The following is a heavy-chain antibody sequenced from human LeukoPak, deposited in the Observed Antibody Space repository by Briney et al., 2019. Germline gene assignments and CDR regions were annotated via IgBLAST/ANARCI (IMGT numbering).Heavy chain of an antibody. CDR3: ARDRGLYYDYVWGSYRYTEVPDLDY. J-gene: IGHJ4*02. V-gene: IGHV3-11*01. CDR2: ISSSGSTI. CDR1: GFTFSDYY. Sequence: PGGSLRLSCAASGFTFSDYYMSWIRQAPGKGLEWVSYISSSGSTIYYADSVKGRFTISRDNAKNSLYLQMNSLRAEDTAVYYCARDRGLYYDYVWGSYRYTEVPDLDYWGQGTLVTVSS. D-gene: IGHD3-16*02.